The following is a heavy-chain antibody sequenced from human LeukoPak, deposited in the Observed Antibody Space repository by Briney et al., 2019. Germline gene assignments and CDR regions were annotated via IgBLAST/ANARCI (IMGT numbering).Heavy chain of an antibody. CDR3: AREGEGYNPEGGWFDP. D-gene: IGHD5-24*01. J-gene: IGHJ5*02. Sequence: SQTLSLTCTVSGGSISSGIYYRSWIRQPAGKGLEWIGRIYTSGSTNYNPSLKSRVTMSVDTSKNQFSLKLSSVTAADTAVYYCAREGEGYNPEGGWFDPWGQGTLVTVSS. V-gene: IGHV4-61*02. CDR1: GGSISSGIYY. CDR2: IYTSGST.